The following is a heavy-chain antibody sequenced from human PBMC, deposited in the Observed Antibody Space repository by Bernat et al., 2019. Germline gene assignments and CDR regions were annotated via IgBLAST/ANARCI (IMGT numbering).Heavy chain of an antibody. Sequence: QVQLVQSGAEVTKPGASVKVSCKASGYTFTGYYMHWVRQAPGQGLEWMGRINPNSGGTNYAQKFQGRVTMTRETSISTAYMELSRLRSDDTAVYYCAESRNAQATLTPWGQGTLVTVSS. D-gene: IGHD5-12*01. CDR1: GYTFTGYY. V-gene: IGHV1-2*06. CDR3: AESRNAQATLTP. CDR2: INPNSGGT. J-gene: IGHJ4*02.